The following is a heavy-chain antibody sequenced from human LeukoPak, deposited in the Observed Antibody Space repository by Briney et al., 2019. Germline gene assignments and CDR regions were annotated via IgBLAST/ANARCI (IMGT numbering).Heavy chain of an antibody. CDR3: ASLRYFDSAWGHFDY. Sequence: GGSLRLSCAASGFTFSSYGMHWVRQAPGKGLEWVAFIRYDGSNKYYADSVKGRFTISRDNSKNTLYLQMNSLRAEDTAVYYCASLRYFDSAWGHFDYWGQGTLVTVSS. V-gene: IGHV3-30*02. CDR2: IRYDGSNK. J-gene: IGHJ4*02. D-gene: IGHD3-9*01. CDR1: GFTFSSYG.